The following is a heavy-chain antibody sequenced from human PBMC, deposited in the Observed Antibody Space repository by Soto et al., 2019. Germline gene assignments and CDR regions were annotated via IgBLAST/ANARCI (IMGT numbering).Heavy chain of an antibody. D-gene: IGHD3-10*01. CDR3: ARAPEGWFGDRYYFDY. V-gene: IGHV1-69*13. CDR2: FIPIFGTA. Sequence: SVKVSCKASGGTFSSYAISWVRQAPGQGLEWMGGFIPIFGTANYAQKFQGRVTITADESTSTAYMELSSLRSEDTAVYYCARAPEGWFGDRYYFDYWGQGTLVTVSS. CDR1: GGTFSSYA. J-gene: IGHJ4*02.